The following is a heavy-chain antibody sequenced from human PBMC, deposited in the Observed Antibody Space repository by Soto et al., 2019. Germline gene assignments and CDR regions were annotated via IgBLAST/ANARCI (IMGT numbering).Heavy chain of an antibody. J-gene: IGHJ6*02. Sequence: SLTCAVYGGSFSGYYWSWIRQPPGKGLEWLGEINHSGSTNYNPSLKSRVTISVDTSKNQFSLKLSSVTAADTAVYYCARDNRKTYCSSTSCYRSPYGMDVWGQGTTVTVSS. CDR2: INHSGST. V-gene: IGHV4-34*01. CDR1: GGSFSGYY. D-gene: IGHD2-2*01. CDR3: ARDNRKTYCSSTSCYRSPYGMDV.